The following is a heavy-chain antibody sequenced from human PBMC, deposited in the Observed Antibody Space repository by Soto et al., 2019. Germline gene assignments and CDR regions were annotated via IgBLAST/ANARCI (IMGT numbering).Heavy chain of an antibody. J-gene: IGHJ6*02. CDR2: IVPLFRTT. D-gene: IGHD6-13*01. Sequence: QVQLVQSGAEAKKPGSSVKVSCKTSGGTFSSYAINWVRQAPGQGLEWMGGIVPLFRTTNYAQKFLGRVTITADTSTYTVYMELSELRSGDTAVYYCARGGYSSTWSNLLDRSGLDVWGQGTTVTVSS. V-gene: IGHV1-69*06. CDR3: ARGGYSSTWSNLLDRSGLDV. CDR1: GGTFSSYA.